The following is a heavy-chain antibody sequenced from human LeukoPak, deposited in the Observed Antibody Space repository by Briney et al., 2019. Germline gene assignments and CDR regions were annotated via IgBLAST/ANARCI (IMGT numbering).Heavy chain of an antibody. CDR2: IYGGGST. CDR3: VRDTITYDIFTGSPDY. Sequence: GGSLRLSCAASGFTVSSDYMGWVRQAPGKGLEWVSVIYGGGSTYYPDSVKGRFTISRDNSKNTLYLQMNSLGAEDTAVYYCVRDTITYDIFTGSPDYWGQGTLVIVSS. CDR1: GFTVSSDY. V-gene: IGHV3-53*01. J-gene: IGHJ4*02. D-gene: IGHD3-9*01.